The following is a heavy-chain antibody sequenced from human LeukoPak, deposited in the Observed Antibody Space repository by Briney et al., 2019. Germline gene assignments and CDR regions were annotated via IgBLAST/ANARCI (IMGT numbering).Heavy chain of an antibody. J-gene: IGHJ4*02. D-gene: IGHD3-3*01. CDR1: GGTFSSYA. CDR2: ISTDSGKS. Sequence: ASVKVSCKASGGTFSSYAISWVRQAPGQGLEWMGWISTDSGKSNSAQKFQGRVTMTRDTSTSTVYMEMRSLRSDDTAVYYCVRDKEWSLDYWGQGTLVTVPS. CDR3: VRDKEWSLDY. V-gene: IGHV1-18*01.